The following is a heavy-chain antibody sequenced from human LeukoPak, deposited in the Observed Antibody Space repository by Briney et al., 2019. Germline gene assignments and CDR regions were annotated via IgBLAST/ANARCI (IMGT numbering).Heavy chain of an antibody. CDR3: AKDLRRITIFGVVNSTPYFDY. CDR1: SFTFSYTW. J-gene: IGHJ4*02. D-gene: IGHD3-3*01. Sequence: GGSLRLSCAASSFTFSYTWLSWVRQAPGKGLEWVGRVKSKTDGGTTEYAAPVQGRFTISRDDSKNTVYLQMNSLRAEDTAVYYCAKDLRRITIFGVVNSTPYFDYWGQGTLVTVSS. CDR2: VKSKTDGGTT. V-gene: IGHV3-15*01.